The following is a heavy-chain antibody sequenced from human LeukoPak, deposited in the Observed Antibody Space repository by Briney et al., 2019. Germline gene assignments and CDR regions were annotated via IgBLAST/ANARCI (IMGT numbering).Heavy chain of an antibody. Sequence: SETLSLTCTVSGGSINSHYWSWIRQSPGEGLEWMGYSFYSGTTRYNPSIQSRVTISVDTSKNLFSLKLTSVTAGDTAVYYCARLIDNDSSGHTDTFDMWGPGTMVTVSS. CDR1: GGSINSHY. CDR3: ARLIDNDSSGHTDTFDM. J-gene: IGHJ3*02. CDR2: SFYSGTT. V-gene: IGHV4-59*11. D-gene: IGHD3-22*01.